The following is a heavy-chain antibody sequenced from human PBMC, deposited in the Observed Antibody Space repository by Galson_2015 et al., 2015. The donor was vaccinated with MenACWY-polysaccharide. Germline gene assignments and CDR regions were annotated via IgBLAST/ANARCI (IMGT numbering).Heavy chain of an antibody. D-gene: IGHD6-19*01. V-gene: IGHV3-23*01. Sequence: SLRLSCAASGFTFSAYTMSWIRQAPGKGLEWVTVISIDGRNTYYADPVKGRFTISRDNSKNTLFLQMNGLRAEDTAVYYCVKAHETSGWNRGPGYWGQGTLVTVSS. J-gene: IGHJ4*02. CDR1: GFTFSAYT. CDR3: VKAHETSGWNRGPGY. CDR2: ISIDGRNT.